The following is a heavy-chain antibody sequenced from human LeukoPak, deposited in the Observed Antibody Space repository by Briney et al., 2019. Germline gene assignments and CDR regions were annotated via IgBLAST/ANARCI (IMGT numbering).Heavy chain of an antibody. CDR1: GFTFDDYG. CDR3: ARVGMATISIFRGYYFDY. J-gene: IGHJ4*02. D-gene: IGHD5-24*01. CDR2: INWNGGST. Sequence: GGSLRLSCAASGFTFDDYGMSWVRQAPGKGLEWVSGINWNGGSTGYADSVKGRFTISRDNAKNSLYLQMNSLRAEDTAVYYCARVGMATISIFRGYYFDYWGQGTLVTVSS. V-gene: IGHV3-20*04.